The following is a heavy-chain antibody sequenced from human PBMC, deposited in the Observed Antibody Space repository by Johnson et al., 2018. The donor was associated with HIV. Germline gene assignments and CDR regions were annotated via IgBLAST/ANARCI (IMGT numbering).Heavy chain of an antibody. V-gene: IGHV3-30*02. Sequence: QVQLMESGGGLVKPGGSLRLSCAASRFTFSDYGMHWVRQAPGKGLEWVAFIHYDESNKYYADSVKGRFTISRDNSRNTLYLQMNSLRAEETAVYYCAKVRGGVVPAAKEAFDIWGQGTMVTVSS. CDR1: RFTFSDYG. D-gene: IGHD2-2*01. CDR2: IHYDESNK. J-gene: IGHJ3*02. CDR3: AKVRGGVVPAAKEAFDI.